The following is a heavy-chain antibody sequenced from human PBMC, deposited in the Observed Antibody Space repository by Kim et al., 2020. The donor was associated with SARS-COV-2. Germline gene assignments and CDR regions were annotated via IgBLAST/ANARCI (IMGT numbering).Heavy chain of an antibody. Sequence: YADSVKGRFTIARDNAKNTLHLQMNSLRGEDTAIYYCAKKLVAGFAPFDYWGQGTLVTVSS. CDR3: AKKLVAGFAPFDY. D-gene: IGHD6-19*01. V-gene: IGHV3-23*01. J-gene: IGHJ4*02.